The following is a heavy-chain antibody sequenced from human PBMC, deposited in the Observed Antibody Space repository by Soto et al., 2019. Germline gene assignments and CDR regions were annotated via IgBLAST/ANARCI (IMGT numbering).Heavy chain of an antibody. V-gene: IGHV3-66*01. D-gene: IGHD2-15*01. J-gene: IGHJ4*02. Sequence: PGGSLRLSCAASGLTFSSYAMSWVRQAPGKGLEWVSVIYSGGSTYYADSVKGRFTISRDNSENTLYLQMNSLRAEDTAVYYCARTCSGGTCSFDYWGQGTLVTVSS. CDR3: ARTCSGGTCSFDY. CDR2: IYSGGST. CDR1: GLTFSSYA.